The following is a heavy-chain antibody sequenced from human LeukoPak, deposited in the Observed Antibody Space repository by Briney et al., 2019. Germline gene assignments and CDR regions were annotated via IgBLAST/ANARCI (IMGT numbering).Heavy chain of an antibody. Sequence: PSETLSLTCAVYGGSFRGYYWSWIRQPPGKGLEWIGEINHSGSTNYNPSLKSRVTISVDTSKNQFSLKLSSVTAADTAVYYCARGLYDYVWGSYRYTRGMGFDYWGQGTLVTVSS. CDR1: GGSFRGYY. CDR3: ARGLYDYVWGSYRYTRGMGFDY. V-gene: IGHV4-34*01. J-gene: IGHJ4*02. CDR2: INHSGST. D-gene: IGHD3-16*02.